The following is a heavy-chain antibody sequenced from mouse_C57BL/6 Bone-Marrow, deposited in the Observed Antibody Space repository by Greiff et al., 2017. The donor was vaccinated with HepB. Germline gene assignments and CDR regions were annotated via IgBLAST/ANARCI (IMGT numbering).Heavy chain of an antibody. CDR2: INSDGGST. CDR1: EYEFPSHD. V-gene: IGHV5-2*01. D-gene: IGHD1-1*01. CDR3: ARQDYYGSFAY. Sequence: EVKVVESGGGLVQPGESLKLSCESNEYEFPSHDMSWVRKTPEKRLELVAAINSDGGSTYYPDTMERRFIIARDNTKTTLYLQMSSLRSEDTALYYCARQDYYGSFAYWGQGTLVTVSA. J-gene: IGHJ3*01.